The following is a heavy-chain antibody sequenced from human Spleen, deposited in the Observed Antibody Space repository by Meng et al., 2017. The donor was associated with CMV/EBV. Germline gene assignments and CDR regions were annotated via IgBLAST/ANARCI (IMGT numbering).Heavy chain of an antibody. J-gene: IGHJ4*02. CDR3: ARGRWGYYYDY. CDR1: GFTFSSYA. V-gene: IGHV3-23*01. CDR2: ISGTGGST. Sequence: GESLKISCAASGFTFSSYAMSWVRQAPGKGLEWVSTISGTGGSTFYADSVKGRFTISRDNSKNTLYLQMTGLRAEDAAVYHCARGRWGYYYDYWGQGTVVTVSS. D-gene: IGHD3-22*01.